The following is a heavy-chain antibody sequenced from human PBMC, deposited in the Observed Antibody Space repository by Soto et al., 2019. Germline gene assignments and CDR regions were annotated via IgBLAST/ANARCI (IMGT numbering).Heavy chain of an antibody. CDR1: GGSISSGGYS. D-gene: IGHD7-27*01. V-gene: IGHV4-30-2*05. Sequence: PSETLSLTCAVSGGSISSGGYSWSWIRQPPGKGLEWIGYIYDSGTTYYNPSLKGRVTISADTSETQFSLKLSSASAADTAVYYCARGPSGDKIDYWGQGIQVTVSS. J-gene: IGHJ4*02. CDR3: ARGPSGDKIDY. CDR2: IYDSGTT.